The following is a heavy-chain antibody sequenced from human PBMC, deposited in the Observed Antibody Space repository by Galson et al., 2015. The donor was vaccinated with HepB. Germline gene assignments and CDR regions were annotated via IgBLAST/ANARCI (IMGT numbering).Heavy chain of an antibody. CDR1: GYTFTSYG. CDR3: ASQAYGSGSYYYGMDV. CDR2: ISAYNGNT. J-gene: IGHJ6*02. V-gene: IGHV1-18*04. D-gene: IGHD3-10*01. Sequence: SVKVSCKASGYTFTSYGISWVRQAPGQGLEWMGWISAYNGNTNYAQKLQGRVTMTTDTSTSTAYMELRSLRSDDTAVYYCASQAYGSGSYYYGMDVWGQGTTVTVSS.